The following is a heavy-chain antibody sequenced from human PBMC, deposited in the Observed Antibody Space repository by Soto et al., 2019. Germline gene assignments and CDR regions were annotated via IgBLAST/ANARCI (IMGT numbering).Heavy chain of an antibody. CDR2: INPNSGGT. Sequence: ASVKVSCKASGYTFTGYYMHWVRQAPGQGLEWMGWINPNSGGTNYAQKFQGWVTMTRDTSISTAYMELSRLRSDDTAVYYCARSRYYDSSGYYSAWGQGTLVTVSS. CDR3: ARSRYYDSSGYYSA. V-gene: IGHV1-2*04. D-gene: IGHD3-22*01. CDR1: GYTFTGYY. J-gene: IGHJ5*02.